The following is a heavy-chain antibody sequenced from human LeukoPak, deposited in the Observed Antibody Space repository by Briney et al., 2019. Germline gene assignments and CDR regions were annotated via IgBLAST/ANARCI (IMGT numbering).Heavy chain of an antibody. J-gene: IGHJ6*02. Sequence: SETLSLTCTVSGGSFSDYYWTWIRQSPGKGLEWIGYSWSTNYNPSLKSRVTISVDTSKRHFSLTLSSVTEADTAVYYCARTRRHYYGSGKNLTPWPAGLDAWGQGTTVIVS. CDR1: GGSFSDYY. CDR2: SWST. D-gene: IGHD3-10*01. V-gene: IGHV4-59*01. CDR3: ARTRRHYYGSGKNLTPWPAGLDA.